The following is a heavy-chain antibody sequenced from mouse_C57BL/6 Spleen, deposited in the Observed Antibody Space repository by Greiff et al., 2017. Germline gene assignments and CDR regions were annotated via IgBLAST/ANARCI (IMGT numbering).Heavy chain of an antibody. CDR1: GFTFTDYY. CDR2: IRNKANGYTT. Sequence: EVKLMESGGGLVQPGGSLSLSCAASGFTFTDYYMSWVRQPPGKALEWLGFIRNKANGYTTEYSASVKGRFTISRDNSQSILYLQMNALRAEDSATYYCARWTPYYARDYWGQGTSVTVAS. V-gene: IGHV7-3*01. CDR3: ARWTPYYARDY. J-gene: IGHJ4*01.